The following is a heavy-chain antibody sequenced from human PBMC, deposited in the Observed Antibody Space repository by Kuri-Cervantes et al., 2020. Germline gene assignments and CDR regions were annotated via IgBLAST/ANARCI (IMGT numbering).Heavy chain of an antibody. Sequence: SETLSLTCAVYGGSFSGYYWSWIRKPPGKGLEWIGEINHSGSTNYNPSLKSRVTISVDTSKNQFSLKLSSVTAADTAVYYCATAGANWGLNHFDSWGQGTLVTVSS. CDR2: INHSGST. J-gene: IGHJ4*02. D-gene: IGHD7-27*01. CDR1: GGSFSGYY. CDR3: ATAGANWGLNHFDS. V-gene: IGHV4-34*01.